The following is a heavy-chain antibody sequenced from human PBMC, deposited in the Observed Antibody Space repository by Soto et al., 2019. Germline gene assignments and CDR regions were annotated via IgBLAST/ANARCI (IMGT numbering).Heavy chain of an antibody. CDR2: IKPDGSEK. D-gene: IGHD3-22*01. Sequence: GGSLRLSCAASGFTFSNYWMSWVRQAPGKGLEWVANIKPDGSEKFYVDSLKGRFTMSRDNAKNSLYLQMNSLRVDDTAVYYCARGDYYDTNGPFSDAFDIWGQGTMVTVS. CDR1: GFTFSNYW. J-gene: IGHJ3*02. V-gene: IGHV3-7*04. CDR3: ARGDYYDTNGPFSDAFDI.